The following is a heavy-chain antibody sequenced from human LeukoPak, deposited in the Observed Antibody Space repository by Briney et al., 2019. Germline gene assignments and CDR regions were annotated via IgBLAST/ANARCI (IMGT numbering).Heavy chain of an antibody. J-gene: IGHJ6*02. CDR2: IPKSSNT. CDR1: GYTFSTYD. Sequence: ASVKVSCKASGYTFSTYDINWVRQAPGQGLEWMGWIPKSSNTGYAQEFQGRVTMTRNTSISTAFMELSSLRLEDTAVYYCARGTTLVRGIIIHYGMDVWGQGTTVTVSS. D-gene: IGHD3-10*01. CDR3: ARGTTLVRGIIIHYGMDV. V-gene: IGHV1-8*01.